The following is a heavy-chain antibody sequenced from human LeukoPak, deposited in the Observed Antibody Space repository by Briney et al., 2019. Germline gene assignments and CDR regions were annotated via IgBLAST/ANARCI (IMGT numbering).Heavy chain of an antibody. CDR1: GGSISSSSYY. V-gene: IGHV4-39*01. Sequence: SETLSLTCTVSGGSISSSSYYWGWIRQPPGKGREWIGSIYYSGSTYYNPSLKSRVTISVDTSKNQFSLKLSSVTAADTAVYYCARHRTGSDYYFDYWGQGTLVTVSS. D-gene: IGHD1/OR15-1a*01. J-gene: IGHJ4*02. CDR2: IYYSGST. CDR3: ARHRTGSDYYFDY.